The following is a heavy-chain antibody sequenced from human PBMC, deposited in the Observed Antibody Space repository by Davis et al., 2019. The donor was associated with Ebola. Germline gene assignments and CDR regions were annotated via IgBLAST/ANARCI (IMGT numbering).Heavy chain of an antibody. D-gene: IGHD4-17*01. CDR3: ARGNYGDYIVLYYYNMDV. J-gene: IGHJ6*02. Sequence: MPSETLSLTCTVSSGSISSSSYYWGWIRQPPGKGLEWIANIYYSGSTQYNPSLKGRVTMSLDTSKNQLSLKLSSVTAADTAVYYCARGNYGDYIVLYYYNMDVWGQGTTVTVSS. V-gene: IGHV4-39*07. CDR1: SGSISSSSYY. CDR2: IYYSGST.